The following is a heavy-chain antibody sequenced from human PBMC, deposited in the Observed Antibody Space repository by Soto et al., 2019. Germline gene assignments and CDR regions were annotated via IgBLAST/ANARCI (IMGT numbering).Heavy chain of an antibody. CDR2: FDPEDGET. CDR3: AKKGDFWSGYGSSDAFDI. Sequence: QVQLVQSGAEVKKPGASVKVSCKVSGYTLTELSMHWVRQAPGKGLEWMGGFDPEDGETIYAQKFQGRVTMTEDTSTDTAYMELSSLRSEDTAVYYCAKKGDFWSGYGSSDAFDIWGQGTMVTVSS. V-gene: IGHV1-24*01. J-gene: IGHJ3*02. D-gene: IGHD3-3*01. CDR1: GYTLTELS.